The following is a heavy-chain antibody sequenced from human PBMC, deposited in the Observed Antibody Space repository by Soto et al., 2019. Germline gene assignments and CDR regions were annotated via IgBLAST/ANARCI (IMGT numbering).Heavy chain of an antibody. Sequence: SVKVSCKASGGTLSTNAISWVRQAPGQGLEWMGAIIPMFGSPKYAQKFLGRVTITADNPTSTTYMELISLTSADTAVYYCARGGFVAGLFNAMDVWGQGTTVTVSS. CDR1: GGTLSTNA. CDR2: IIPMFGSP. D-gene: IGHD3-9*01. CDR3: ARGGFVAGLFNAMDV. J-gene: IGHJ6*02. V-gene: IGHV1-69*06.